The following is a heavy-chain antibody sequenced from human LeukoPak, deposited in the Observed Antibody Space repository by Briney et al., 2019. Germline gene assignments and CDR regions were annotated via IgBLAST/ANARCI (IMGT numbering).Heavy chain of an antibody. CDR3: ARVEVGATSYYFDY. CDR1: GFTVSSNY. CDR2: IYSGGST. D-gene: IGHD1-26*01. J-gene: IGHJ4*02. V-gene: IGHV3-66*01. Sequence: GGSLRLSCAASGFTVSSNYMSWVRQAPGKGLEWISVIYSGGSTYYADSVKGRFTISRDNSKNTLYLQMISLRAEDTAVYYCARVEVGATSYYFDYWGQGTLVTVSS.